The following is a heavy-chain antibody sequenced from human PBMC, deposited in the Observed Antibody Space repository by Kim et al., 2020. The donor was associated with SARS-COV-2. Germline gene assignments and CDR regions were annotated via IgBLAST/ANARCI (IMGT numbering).Heavy chain of an antibody. Sequence: GGSLRLSCAASGFTFSSYAMHWVRQAPGKGLEWVAVISYDGSNKYYADSVKGRFTISRDNSKNTLYLQMNSLRAEDTAVYYCARDLYDYGGNSRIYYYYGMDVWGQGTTVTVSS. CDR1: GFTFSSYA. V-gene: IGHV3-30*04. D-gene: IGHD4-17*01. CDR3: ARDLYDYGGNSRIYYYYGMDV. CDR2: ISYDGSNK. J-gene: IGHJ6*02.